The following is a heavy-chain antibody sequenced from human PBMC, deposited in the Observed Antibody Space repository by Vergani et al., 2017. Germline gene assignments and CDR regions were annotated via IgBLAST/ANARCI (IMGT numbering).Heavy chain of an antibody. J-gene: IGHJ4*02. Sequence: QVQLQESGPGLVKPSETLSLTCTVSGYSISSGYYWGWIRQPPGKGLEWIGSIYHSGSTYYNPSVKSRVTISVDTSKNQFSLQLSSVTAADTAVYYCAGTGGYYDYVWGSYRFDYWGQGTLVTVSS. V-gene: IGHV4-38-2*02. CDR1: GYSISSGYY. CDR3: AGTGGYYDYVWGSYRFDY. CDR2: IYHSGST. D-gene: IGHD3-16*02.